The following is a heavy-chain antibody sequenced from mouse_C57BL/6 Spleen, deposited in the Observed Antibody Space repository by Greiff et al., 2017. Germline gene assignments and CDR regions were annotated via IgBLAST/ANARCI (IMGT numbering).Heavy chain of an antibody. D-gene: IGHD4-1*01. CDR3: AREGLGGYFDV. CDR1: GYAFSSSW. CDR2: IYPGDGDT. J-gene: IGHJ1*03. Sequence: QVQLQQSGPELVKPGASVKISCKASGYAFSSSWMNWVKQRPGKGLEWIGRIYPGDGDTNYNGKFKGKATLTADKSSSTAYMQLSSLTSEDSAVYFCAREGLGGYFDVWGTGTTVTVSS. V-gene: IGHV1-82*01.